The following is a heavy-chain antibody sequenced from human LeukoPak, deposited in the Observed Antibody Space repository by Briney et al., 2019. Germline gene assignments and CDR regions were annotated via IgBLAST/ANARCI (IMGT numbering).Heavy chain of an antibody. CDR3: ARVSINFIGMDV. CDR2: INCDGGST. Sequence: ASVKGSCKASGYTFTGYFMHWVRQAPGQGLEWMGIINCDGGSTSYAQKFQDRVTMTRDTSTSTVYMELSSLKSEDTTLYYCARVSINFIGMDVWGQGTMVTVSS. CDR1: GYTFTGYF. V-gene: IGHV1-46*01. D-gene: IGHD1-1*01. J-gene: IGHJ6*02.